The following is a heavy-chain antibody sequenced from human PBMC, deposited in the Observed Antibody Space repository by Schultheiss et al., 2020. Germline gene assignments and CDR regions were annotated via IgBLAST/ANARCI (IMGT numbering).Heavy chain of an antibody. D-gene: IGHD1-7*01. Sequence: SGPTLVKPTQTLTLTCTFSGFSLSTTGVGVGWIRQPPGKALECLALIYWDDDKRYSPSLKSRLAITKDTSKNQVVLTMTNMDPVDTATYYCAHRQDRRNNWNCGTFDFWGQGTLVTVSS. CDR3: AHRQDRRNNWNCGTFDF. CDR1: GFSLSTTGVG. V-gene: IGHV2-5*02. CDR2: IYWDDDK. J-gene: IGHJ4*02.